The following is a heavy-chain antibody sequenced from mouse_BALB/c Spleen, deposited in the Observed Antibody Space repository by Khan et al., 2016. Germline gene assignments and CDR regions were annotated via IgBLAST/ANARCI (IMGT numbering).Heavy chain of an antibody. CDR2: IWAGGAT. D-gene: IGHD1-1*01. Sequence: QMQLEESGPGLVAPSQSLSITCTVSGFSLTSYDTSWIRQPPGKGLEWLGVIWAGGATKYNSAFMSRVSITKDNSKSQVFLKMNSLQTEDTAIYYCVRDGYGSTYGAIDYWGQGTSVTVSS. V-gene: IGHV2-9-2*01. CDR3: VRDGYGSTYGAIDY. CDR1: GFSLTSYD. J-gene: IGHJ4*01.